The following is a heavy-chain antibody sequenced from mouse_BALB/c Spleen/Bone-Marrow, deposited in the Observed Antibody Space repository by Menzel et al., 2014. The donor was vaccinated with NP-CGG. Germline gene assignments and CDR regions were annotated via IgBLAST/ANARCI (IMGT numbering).Heavy chain of an antibody. CDR1: GFSLINYG. CDR2: IWARGSA. J-gene: IGHJ3*01. Sequence: VQGVESGPGLVAPSQSLSITCTVSGFSLINYGIHWVRQPPGKGLEWLGIIWARGSANYNSALMSRLSISKDNSRSQVFLKMTSLQTDDTAMYYCAREGGLVYWGQGTLVTVSA. CDR3: AREGGLVY. V-gene: IGHV2-9*02.